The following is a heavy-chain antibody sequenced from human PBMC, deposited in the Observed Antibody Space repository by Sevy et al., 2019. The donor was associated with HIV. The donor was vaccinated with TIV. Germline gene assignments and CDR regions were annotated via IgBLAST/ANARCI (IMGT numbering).Heavy chain of an antibody. CDR2: NYPGDSDT. D-gene: IGHD6-19*01. V-gene: IGHV5-51*01. CDR3: ARGPLYSSGCVDY. Sequence: GESLKISCKGSGYSLTSYWIGWVRQMPGKGLELMGINYPGDSDTRYSPSFQGQVTISADKSMSTAYLQWSSLKASDTAMYYCARGPLYSSGCVDYWGQGTLVTVSS. J-gene: IGHJ4*02. CDR1: GYSLTSYW.